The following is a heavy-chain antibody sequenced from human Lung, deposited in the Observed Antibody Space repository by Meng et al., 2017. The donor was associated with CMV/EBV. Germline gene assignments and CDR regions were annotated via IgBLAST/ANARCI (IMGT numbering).Heavy chain of an antibody. CDR3: ARDPRPGAYYFGMDV. D-gene: IGHD6-6*01. CDR1: GFSFSDYY. J-gene: IGHJ6*02. CDR2: ISSTGSSI. Sequence: GGSXRLXXAASGFSFSDYYMSWIRQAPGKGLEWVSYISSTGSSIHYADSVKGRFTISRDNAKNSLYLQMNSLRAEDTAMYYCARDPRPGAYYFGMDVWGQGTXVTVSS. V-gene: IGHV3-11*04.